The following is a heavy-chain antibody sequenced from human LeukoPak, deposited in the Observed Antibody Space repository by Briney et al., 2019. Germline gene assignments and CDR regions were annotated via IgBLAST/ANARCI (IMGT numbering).Heavy chain of an antibody. Sequence: PSETLSLTCTVSGGSFSSGSYYWSWIRQPPGKGLEWIGYIYYSGSTNYNPSLKSRVTISVDTSKNQFSLKLSSVTAADTAVYYCARGPRWELLVWGQGTLVTVSS. D-gene: IGHD1-26*01. J-gene: IGHJ4*02. CDR1: GGSFSSGSYY. V-gene: IGHV4-61*01. CDR2: IYYSGST. CDR3: ARGPRWELLV.